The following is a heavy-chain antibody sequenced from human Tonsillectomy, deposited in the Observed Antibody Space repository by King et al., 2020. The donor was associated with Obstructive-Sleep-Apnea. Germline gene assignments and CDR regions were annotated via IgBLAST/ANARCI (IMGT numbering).Heavy chain of an antibody. Sequence: VQLQQWGAGLLKPSETLSLTCAVFGGSFSDYYWSWIRQPPGKGLEWIGEINHSGSTNYNPSLKSRVTISVDTSKNQFSLRLNSVPAADTAVYLCARGSGAAAVNWFDPWGQGTLVTVSS. J-gene: IGHJ5*02. D-gene: IGHD6-13*01. CDR2: INHSGST. CDR1: GGSFSDYY. V-gene: IGHV4-34*01. CDR3: ARGSGAAAVNWFDP.